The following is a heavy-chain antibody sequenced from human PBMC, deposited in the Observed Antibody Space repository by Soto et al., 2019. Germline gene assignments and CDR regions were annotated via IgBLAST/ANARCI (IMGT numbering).Heavy chain of an antibody. CDR1: GVSITSHY. Sequence: SETLSLTCTGSGVSITSHYWTWIRQPPGKGLEWIGNIHYSGSTNYSPSLKGRVIISVDTSENQSSLKLSSVTTADTAVYYCTVGGAGHPFDYWGQGTLVTVSS. J-gene: IGHJ4*02. CDR3: TVGGAGHPFDY. V-gene: IGHV4-59*11. D-gene: IGHD3-16*01. CDR2: IHYSGST.